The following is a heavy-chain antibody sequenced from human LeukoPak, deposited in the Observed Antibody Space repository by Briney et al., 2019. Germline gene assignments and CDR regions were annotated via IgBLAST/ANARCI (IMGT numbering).Heavy chain of an antibody. CDR3: ASYFVGNGGRGY. CDR2: VYDSWNN. Sequence: SETLSLTCTVSGGSISSGGYYWSWIRQPPGKGLEWLGSVYDSWNNYYNPSLESRITMSVDTSKNQYSLELSSVIAADTAVHYCASYFVGNGGRGYWGQGALVTVSS. V-gene: IGHV4-30-4*08. D-gene: IGHD3-10*02. CDR1: GGSISSGGYY. J-gene: IGHJ4*02.